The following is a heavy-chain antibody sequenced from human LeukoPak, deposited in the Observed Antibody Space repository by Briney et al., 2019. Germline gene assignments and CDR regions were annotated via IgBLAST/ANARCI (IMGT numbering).Heavy chain of an antibody. CDR1: GGSISSYY. CDR2: IYYSGST. J-gene: IGHJ4*02. V-gene: IGHV4-59*01. D-gene: IGHD6-6*01. CDR3: ARGRYSSSPHL. Sequence: SETLSLTCTVSGGSISSYYWSWIRQPPGKGLEWIGYIYYSGSTNYNPSLKSRVTISVDTSKNQFSLKLSSVTAADTAVYYCARGRYSSSPHLWGQGTLVTVSS.